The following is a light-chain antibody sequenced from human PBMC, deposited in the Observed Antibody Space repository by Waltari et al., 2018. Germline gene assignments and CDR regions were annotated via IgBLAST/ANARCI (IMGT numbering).Light chain of an antibody. Sequence: EIVMTQSPATLSVSPGERATLTCRASQSVSSNLAWYQQKPGQAPRLLIYGASTRATGIPARFSGSGSGTEFTLTISSLQSEDFAVYYCQQYNNWPPVTFGQGTKVEIK. V-gene: IGKV3-15*01. CDR3: QQYNNWPPVT. J-gene: IGKJ1*01. CDR1: QSVSSN. CDR2: GAS.